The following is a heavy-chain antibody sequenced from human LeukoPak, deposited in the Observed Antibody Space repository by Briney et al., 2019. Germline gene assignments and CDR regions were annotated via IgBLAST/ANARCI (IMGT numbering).Heavy chain of an antibody. CDR2: ISHSGSSI. D-gene: IGHD4-23*01. J-gene: IGHJ4*02. V-gene: IGHV3-23*01. Sequence: GGSLRLSCVASGFTFSNYLMNWVRQAPGRGLEWVSGISHSGSSIYYADSVKGRFTISRDNSKNTLYLQMDRLRVEDTAVYYCARVDGGNSEDYWGQGTLVTVSS. CDR1: GFTFSNYL. CDR3: ARVDGGNSEDY.